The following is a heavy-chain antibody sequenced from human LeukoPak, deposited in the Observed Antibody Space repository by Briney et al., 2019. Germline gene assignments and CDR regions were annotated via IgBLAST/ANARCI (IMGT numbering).Heavy chain of an antibody. V-gene: IGHV3-30*18. J-gene: IGHJ4*02. CDR3: AKDPSLRVTLPE. Sequence: GGSLRLSCEASGFTFNNYAMHWLRQVRGKGLEWVGMISHDGNNKYYADSVKGRFTISRDDSKNTVYLQMYSLRAADTALDYWAKDPSLRVTLPEGGQGTLVTVSS. CDR1: GFTFNNYA. D-gene: IGHD2-21*02. CDR2: ISHDGNNK.